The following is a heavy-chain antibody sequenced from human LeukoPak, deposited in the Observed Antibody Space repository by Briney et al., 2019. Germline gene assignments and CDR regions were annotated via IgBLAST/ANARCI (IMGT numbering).Heavy chain of an antibody. CDR1: GFTFSSYS. Sequence: GGSLRLSCAASGFTFSSYSMNWVRQAPGKGLEWVSSISSSSSYIYYADSVKGRFTISRDNAKSSLYLQMNILRAEDMAVYYCAKDGGQGADYWGQGTLVSVSS. CDR2: ISSSSSYI. V-gene: IGHV3-21*04. D-gene: IGHD3-16*01. CDR3: AKDGGQGADY. J-gene: IGHJ4*02.